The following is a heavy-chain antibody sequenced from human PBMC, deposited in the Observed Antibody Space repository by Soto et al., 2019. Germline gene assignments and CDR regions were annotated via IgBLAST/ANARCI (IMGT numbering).Heavy chain of an antibody. CDR1: GFTFSSYA. CDR3: AKGCGSYRPFDC. CDR2: ISDSGRNT. Sequence: EVQLLESGGDLVQPGGSLRLSCAASGFTFSSYAVSLVRQAPGKGLEWVATISDSGRNTWYTDSVKGRFTVSRDNSKNALYLQMNSLRVEDTAVYFCAKGCGSYRPFDCWGQGTLVTVSS. J-gene: IGHJ4*02. V-gene: IGHV3-23*01. D-gene: IGHD1-26*01.